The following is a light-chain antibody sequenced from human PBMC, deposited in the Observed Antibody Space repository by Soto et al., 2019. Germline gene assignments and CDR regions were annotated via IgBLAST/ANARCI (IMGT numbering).Light chain of an antibody. CDR1: QSVSSN. Sequence: EIVMTQSPATLSVSPGERVTLSCRASQSVSSNLAWYQQKPGQAPRLLIYGASTMPTGIPARFSGSGSGTAYSLITSSLQSADDAVSYCQQYNNWPPLTFGRGTKVAIK. V-gene: IGKV3-15*01. CDR3: QQYNNWPPLT. CDR2: GAS. J-gene: IGKJ4*02.